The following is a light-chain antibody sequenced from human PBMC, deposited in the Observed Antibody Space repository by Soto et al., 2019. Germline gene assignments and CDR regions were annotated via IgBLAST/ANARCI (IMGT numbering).Light chain of an antibody. CDR1: QSVGSY. Sequence: EIVLTQSPATLSLSPGERATLSCRASQSVGSYLAWYQQKPGQAPRLLIYDASNRATGIPARFSGSGSGTDFTLPISSLEPEDFAVYYCQQRSNWPIFTFGPGTKVDIK. CDR3: QQRSNWPIFT. CDR2: DAS. J-gene: IGKJ3*01. V-gene: IGKV3-11*01.